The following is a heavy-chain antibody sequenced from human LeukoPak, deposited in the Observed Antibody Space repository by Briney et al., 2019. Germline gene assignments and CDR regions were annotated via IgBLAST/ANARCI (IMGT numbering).Heavy chain of an antibody. J-gene: IGHJ4*02. V-gene: IGHV1-69*04. CDR1: GGTFSSYA. Sequence: ASVKVSCKASGGTFSSYAISWVRQALGQGLEWMGRIIPILGIANYAQMFQGRVTITADKSTSTAYMELSSLRSEDTAVYYCARAYISSGRRFYFDYWGQGTLVTVSS. CDR2: IIPILGIA. CDR3: ARAYISSGRRFYFDY. D-gene: IGHD6-19*01.